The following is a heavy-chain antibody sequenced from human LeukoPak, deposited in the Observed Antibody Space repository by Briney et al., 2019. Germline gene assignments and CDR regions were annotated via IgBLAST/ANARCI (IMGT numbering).Heavy chain of an antibody. Sequence: SETLSLTCTVSGGSISSSSYYWGWIRQPPGKGLEWNGSIYYSGSTYNNPSLKSRVPISVDSSKNQSARKLSSLTAADAAEYYCARYGGNSVWGQGTLVTVSS. CDR3: ARYGGNSV. V-gene: IGHV4-39*01. J-gene: IGHJ4*02. D-gene: IGHD4-23*01. CDR2: IYYSGST. CDR1: GGSISSSSYY.